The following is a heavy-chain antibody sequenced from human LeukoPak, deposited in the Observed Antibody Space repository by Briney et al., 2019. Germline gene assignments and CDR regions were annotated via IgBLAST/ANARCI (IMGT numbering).Heavy chain of an antibody. Sequence: SETLSLTCTVSGGSISSYYWSWIRQPPGKGLEWIGYIYYSGSTNYNPSLKSRVTISVDTSKNQFSLKLSSVTAADTAVYYCARQESNPQDYYDSSGYYGIFDYWGQGTLVTVSS. J-gene: IGHJ4*02. D-gene: IGHD3-22*01. CDR1: GGSISSYY. CDR2: IYYSGST. V-gene: IGHV4-59*08. CDR3: ARQESNPQDYYDSSGYYGIFDY.